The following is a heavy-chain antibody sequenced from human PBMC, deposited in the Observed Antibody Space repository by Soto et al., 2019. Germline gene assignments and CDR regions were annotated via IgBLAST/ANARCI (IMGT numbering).Heavy chain of an antibody. CDR1: GFTFSSYA. J-gene: IGHJ3*02. V-gene: IGHV3-30-3*01. CDR2: ISYDGSNK. D-gene: IGHD1-20*01. CDR3: AREVRGDNWNKKLAFDI. Sequence: GGSLRLSCAASGFTFSSYAMHWVRQAPGKGLEWVAVISYDGSNKYYADSVKGRFTISRDNSKNTLYLQMNSLRAEDTAVYYCAREVRGDNWNKKLAFDIWGQGTMVTVSS.